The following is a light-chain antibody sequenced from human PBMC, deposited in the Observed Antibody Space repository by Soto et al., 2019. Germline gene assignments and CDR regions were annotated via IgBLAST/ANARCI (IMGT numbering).Light chain of an antibody. CDR3: QQYNNWPRT. V-gene: IGKV3-15*01. CDR2: GAS. Sequence: IVMTQSPATLSVSPWERATLSCRASQSVSSNLAWYQQKPGQAPRLLIYGASTRATGIPARFSGSGSGTEFTLTISSLQSEDFAVYYCQQYNNWPRTFGQGTKVDIK. CDR1: QSVSSN. J-gene: IGKJ1*01.